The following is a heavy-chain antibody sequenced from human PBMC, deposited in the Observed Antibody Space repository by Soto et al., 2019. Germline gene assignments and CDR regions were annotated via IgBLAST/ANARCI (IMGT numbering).Heavy chain of an antibody. V-gene: IGHV3-23*01. D-gene: IGHD3-10*01. CDR1: GFTFSSYA. J-gene: IGHJ4*02. Sequence: EVQLLESGGGLVQPGGSLRLSCAASGFTFSSYAMSWVRQAPGKGLEWVSAISGSGGSTYYADSVKGRFTISRDNSKNPLYLKMNSLRAEETAVYDCANDAWCGEPTRPTDNWGQEGRVAVS. CDR2: ISGSGGST. CDR3: ANDAWCGEPTRPTDN.